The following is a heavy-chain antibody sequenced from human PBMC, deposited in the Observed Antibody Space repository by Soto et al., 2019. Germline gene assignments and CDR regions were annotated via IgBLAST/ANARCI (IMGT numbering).Heavy chain of an antibody. CDR3: ARHSSYYGSTYGCWLDS. D-gene: IGHD3-10*01. CDR2: IYYSGST. J-gene: IGHJ5*01. CDR1: GGSISSSSYY. Sequence: QLRLQESGPGLVKPSETLSLTCTVSGGSISSSSYYWGWIRQPPGKGLEWIGSIYYSGSTYYNPFHKRRVNISVDTSKNKFSLTLSSVPAADTAVYYCARHSSYYGSTYGCWLDSWGQGTLVTVSS. V-gene: IGHV4-39*01.